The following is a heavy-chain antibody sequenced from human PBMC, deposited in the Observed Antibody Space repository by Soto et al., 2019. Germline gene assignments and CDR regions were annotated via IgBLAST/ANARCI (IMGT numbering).Heavy chain of an antibody. Sequence: GGSLRLSCAASGFTFSSYAMHWVRQAPGKGLEWVAVISYDGSNKYYADSVKGRFTISRDNSKNTLYLQMNSLRAEDTAVYYCAREFLEWLPPPGGWFDPLGQGTLVTVSS. J-gene: IGHJ5*02. CDR3: AREFLEWLPPPGGWFDP. CDR2: ISYDGSNK. V-gene: IGHV3-30-3*01. CDR1: GFTFSSYA. D-gene: IGHD3-3*01.